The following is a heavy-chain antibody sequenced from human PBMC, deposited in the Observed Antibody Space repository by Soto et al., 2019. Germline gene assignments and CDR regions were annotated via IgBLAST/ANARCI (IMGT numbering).Heavy chain of an antibody. Sequence: SVKVSCKASGGTFSSYAISWVRQAPGQGLEWMGGIIPIFGTANYAQKFQGRGTITADESTSTAYMELSSLRSEDTAVYYRARGSIAVAGTGSYYYYYGMDVWGQGTTVTVSS. CDR3: ARGSIAVAGTGSYYYYYGMDV. CDR1: GGTFSSYA. D-gene: IGHD6-19*01. J-gene: IGHJ6*02. V-gene: IGHV1-69*13. CDR2: IIPIFGTA.